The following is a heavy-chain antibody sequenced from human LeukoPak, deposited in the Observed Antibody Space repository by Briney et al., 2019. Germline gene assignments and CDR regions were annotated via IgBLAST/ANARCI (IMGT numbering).Heavy chain of an antibody. D-gene: IGHD3-10*01. CDR1: GFTFGDYA. Sequence: AGGSLRLSCTASGFTFGDYAMSWVRQAPGKGLEWVGFIRSKAYGGTTEYAASVKGRFTISRDDSKSIAYLQMNSLKTEDTAVYYCTRVRIGGFGELFDYWGLGTLVTVSS. V-gene: IGHV3-49*04. J-gene: IGHJ4*02. CDR2: IRSKAYGGTT. CDR3: TRVRIGGFGELFDY.